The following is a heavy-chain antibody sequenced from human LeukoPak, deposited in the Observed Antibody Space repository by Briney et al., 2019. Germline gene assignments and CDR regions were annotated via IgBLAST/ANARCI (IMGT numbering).Heavy chain of an antibody. CDR3: AVAGTIELRYFDY. CDR1: GYSFTSFG. CDR2: ISAYNGNT. D-gene: IGHD6-19*01. V-gene: IGHV1-18*01. J-gene: IGHJ4*02. Sequence: ASVKVSCKTSGYSFTSFGISWVRQAPGQGLEWMGWISAYNGNTNYAQKLQGRVTMTTDTSTSTAYMELRSLRSDDTAVYYCAVAGTIELRYFDYWGQGTLVTVSS.